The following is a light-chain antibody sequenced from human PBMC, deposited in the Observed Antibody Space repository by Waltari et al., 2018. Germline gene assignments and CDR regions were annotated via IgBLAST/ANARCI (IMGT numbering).Light chain of an antibody. CDR2: GGS. J-gene: IGKJ2*03. V-gene: IGKV2-40*01. CDR3: VQAIAFPYS. Sequence: DIVMTQTPLSLPITPGEPASISSRPSQSLLHSNGNTYLHWYLQKPGQSPQLLIYGGSNRASGVPDRFSGSGSGTDFTLKISKVEAEDVGVYYCVQAIAFPYSFGQGTKVEIK. CDR1: QSLLHSNGNTY.